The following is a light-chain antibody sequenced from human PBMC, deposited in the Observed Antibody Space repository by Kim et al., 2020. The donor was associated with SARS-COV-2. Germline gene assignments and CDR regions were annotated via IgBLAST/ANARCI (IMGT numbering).Light chain of an antibody. CDR3: QSYNSAPWT. J-gene: IGKJ1*01. Sequence: DIQMTQSPPSLSASVGDRVTINCRASQDISHYLVWFQHKPGKAPKLLIYAASALHSEVPSRFSGSGAGTDFTLTISSLQPEDVATYYCQSYNSAPWTFGQGTKLEI. CDR1: QDISHY. CDR2: AAS. V-gene: IGKV1-27*01.